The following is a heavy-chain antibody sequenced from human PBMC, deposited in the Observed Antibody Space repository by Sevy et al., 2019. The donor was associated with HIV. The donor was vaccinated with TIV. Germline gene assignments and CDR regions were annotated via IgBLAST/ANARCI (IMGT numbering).Heavy chain of an antibody. CDR3: TRDLNWNRADAFDI. Sequence: GGSLRLSCTASGFTFGDYAMSWFRQAPGKGLEWVGFIRSKAYGGTTEDAASVKGRFTISRDDSKSIAYLQMNSLKTEDTAVYYCTRDLNWNRADAFDIWGQGTMVTVSS. D-gene: IGHD1-20*01. CDR1: GFTFGDYA. CDR2: IRSKAYGGTT. V-gene: IGHV3-49*03. J-gene: IGHJ3*02.